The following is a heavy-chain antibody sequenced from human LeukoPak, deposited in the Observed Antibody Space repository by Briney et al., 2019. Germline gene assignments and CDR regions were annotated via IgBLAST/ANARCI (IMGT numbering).Heavy chain of an antibody. CDR3: AREAVVGALGYYYMDV. CDR2: ISYDGSNK. J-gene: IGHJ6*03. V-gene: IGHV3-30*01. CDR1: GFTFSSYA. Sequence: GGSLRLSCAASGFTFSSYAMHWVRQAPGKGLEWVAVISYDGSNKYYADPVKGRFTISRDNSKNTLYLKMNSLRAEDTAVYYCAREAVVGALGYYYMDVWGKGTTVTVSS. D-gene: IGHD1-26*01.